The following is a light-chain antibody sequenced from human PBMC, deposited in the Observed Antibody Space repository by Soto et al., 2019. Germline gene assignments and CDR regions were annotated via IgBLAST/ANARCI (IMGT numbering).Light chain of an antibody. CDR2: WAS. Sequence: DIVMTQSPDSLAVSLGERPTINCKSSQSVLYSSINKNYLAWYQQKPGQPPRLLIYWASGRESGVPDRFSGSGSGTDFTLTISSLQAEDVAVYYCQQYFSAPFTFGPGTKVDIK. J-gene: IGKJ3*01. CDR1: QSVLYSSINKNY. V-gene: IGKV4-1*01. CDR3: QQYFSAPFT.